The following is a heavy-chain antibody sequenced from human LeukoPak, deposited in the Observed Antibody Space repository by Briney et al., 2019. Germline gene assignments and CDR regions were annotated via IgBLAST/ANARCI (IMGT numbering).Heavy chain of an antibody. D-gene: IGHD3-10*01. CDR3: ARGEAGANWFDP. J-gene: IGHJ5*02. CDR1: GDSFSDYY. V-gene: IGHV4-59*12. Sequence: PSGTLSLTCTVSGDSFSDYYWSWIRQPPGKGPEWVGYIFYSGSTNYSPSLKSRVTMSIDTSKNQFSLKLSSVTAADTAVYYCARGEAGANWFDPWGQGTLVTVSS. CDR2: IFYSGST.